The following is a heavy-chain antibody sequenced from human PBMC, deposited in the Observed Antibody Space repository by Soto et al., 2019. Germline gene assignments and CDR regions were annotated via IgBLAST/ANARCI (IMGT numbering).Heavy chain of an antibody. V-gene: IGHV1-2*04. CDR1: GYTFTSYA. CDR3: ARDLGTSRTMDV. J-gene: IGHJ6*02. CDR2: INPNSGVT. D-gene: IGHD2-2*01. Sequence: ASVKVSCKASGYTFTSYAMHWVRQAPGQGLEWMGWINPNSGVTNYAQKFQGWVTMTRDTPISTAYIELSRLDSDDTAVYYCARDLGTSRTMDVWGQGTTVTVSS.